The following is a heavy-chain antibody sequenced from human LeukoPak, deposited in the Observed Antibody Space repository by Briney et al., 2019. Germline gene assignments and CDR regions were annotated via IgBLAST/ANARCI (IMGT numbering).Heavy chain of an antibody. D-gene: IGHD4-17*01. CDR1: GYTFTNYW. CDR3: ARRGVYGDYGNWYFDF. J-gene: IGHJ2*01. Sequence: GESLKISCKGSGYTFTNYWIGWVRRMPGKGLEGMGITYPGDSDSRYSPSFQGQVTISVDTSITTAYLQWNSLKASDTAMYYCARRGVYGDYGNWYFDFWGRGTLVTVSS. V-gene: IGHV5-51*01. CDR2: TYPGDSDS.